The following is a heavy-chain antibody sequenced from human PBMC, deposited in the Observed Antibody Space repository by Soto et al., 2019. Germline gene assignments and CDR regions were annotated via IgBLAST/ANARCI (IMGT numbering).Heavy chain of an antibody. CDR2: ISTSSSTI. CDR1: GFTFSSYS. V-gene: IGHV3-48*01. CDR3: ARRGASGNFDY. J-gene: IGHJ4*02. D-gene: IGHD3-10*01. Sequence: GGSLRLSCASSGFTFSSYSMNLVRQAPGKGLEWLSYISTSSSTIYYADSVKGRFTISRDNAKNSLYLQMNSLRAEDTALYYCARRGASGNFDYWGQGSLVTVS.